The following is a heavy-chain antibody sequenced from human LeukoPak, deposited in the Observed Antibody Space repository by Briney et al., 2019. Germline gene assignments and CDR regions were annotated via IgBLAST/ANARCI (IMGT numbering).Heavy chain of an antibody. Sequence: SETLSLTCTVSGGSINSYYWSWIRQPPGKGLEWIGYISYSGGTHYNPSLKSRVTISVDTSKNQFSLKLSSVTAADTAMYYCARGDYYYYYYYMDVWGKGTTVTISS. CDR3: ARGDYYYYYYYMDV. CDR2: ISYSGGT. CDR1: GGSINSYY. J-gene: IGHJ6*03. V-gene: IGHV4-59*01.